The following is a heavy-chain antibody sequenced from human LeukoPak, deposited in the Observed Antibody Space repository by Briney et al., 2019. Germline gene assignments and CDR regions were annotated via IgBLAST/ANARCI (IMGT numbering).Heavy chain of an antibody. CDR2: ISKNGGNT. V-gene: IGHV3-64*01. Sequence: GGSLRLSCAASGFTLSSYAMHWVRQAPGKGLEYVSAISKNGGNTYYANSVKGRFSISRDNSKNTLYLQMGSLRTEDMAVCYCARVGEGRYYQYYYMDVWGKGTTVTVSS. D-gene: IGHD1-26*01. J-gene: IGHJ6*03. CDR1: GFTLSSYA. CDR3: ARVGEGRYYQYYYMDV.